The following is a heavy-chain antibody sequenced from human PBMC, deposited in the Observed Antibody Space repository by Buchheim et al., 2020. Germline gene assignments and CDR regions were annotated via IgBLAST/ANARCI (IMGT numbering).Heavy chain of an antibody. CDR3: ARVQCSGGSCYLFDY. CDR2: ISSSGSNV. J-gene: IGHJ4*02. Sequence: MQLVESGGGLVQPGGSPRVSCAASGFTFSDYYMSWIRQAPGKGLEWVSYISSSGSNVYYADSVQGRFTISRENAKNSLSLQMKSLRADDTAIYYCARVQCSGGSCYLFDYWGQGTL. V-gene: IGHV3-11*01. D-gene: IGHD2-15*01. CDR1: GFTFSDYY.